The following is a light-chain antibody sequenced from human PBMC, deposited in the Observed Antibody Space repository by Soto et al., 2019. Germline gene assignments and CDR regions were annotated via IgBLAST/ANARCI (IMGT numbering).Light chain of an antibody. V-gene: IGLV2-11*01. Sequence: QSVLTQPRSVSGSPGQSVTISCTGTSSDVGGYNYVSWYQQHPGKAPKLLIYGVSERPSGVPDRFSGSKSGSTASLTISGLQAEDEADYYCCSYADSNSYVFGTGTKLTVL. CDR1: SSDVGGYNY. CDR3: CSYADSNSYV. J-gene: IGLJ1*01. CDR2: GVS.